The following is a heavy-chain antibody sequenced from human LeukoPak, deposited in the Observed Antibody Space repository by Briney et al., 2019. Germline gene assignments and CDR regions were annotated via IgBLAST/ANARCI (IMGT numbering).Heavy chain of an antibody. V-gene: IGHV3-30*03. CDR3: ARGLGNWNCRLDS. D-gene: IGHD1-7*01. CDR2: MSYDGSNE. CDR1: GFSFSNYG. J-gene: IGHJ4*02. Sequence: PGKPLRLSCAASGFSFSNYGMHWVRQAPGKGLEWLAHMSYDGSNEDYADSVKGRFTISRDNSKKTLYLQMESLGTEDTAVYYCARGLGNWNCRLDSWGQGTLVTVSS.